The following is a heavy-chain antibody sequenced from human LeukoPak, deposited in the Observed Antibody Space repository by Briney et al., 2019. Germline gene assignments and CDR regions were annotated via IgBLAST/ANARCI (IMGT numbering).Heavy chain of an antibody. D-gene: IGHD3-16*01. CDR1: GFTFSSYS. CDR2: INSDSSLM. CDR3: IRDPFDDYSLDY. J-gene: IGHJ4*02. V-gene: IGHV3-21*01. Sequence: GGSLRLSCAASGFTFSSYSMNWVRQAPGKGLEWVSSINSDSSLMYYAESVKGRFTISRDNARNSLYLQMSSLRVEDTAVYYCIRDPFDDYSLDYWGQGALVTVSS.